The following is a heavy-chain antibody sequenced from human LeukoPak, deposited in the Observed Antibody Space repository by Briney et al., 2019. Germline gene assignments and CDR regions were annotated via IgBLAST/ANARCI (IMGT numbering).Heavy chain of an antibody. J-gene: IGHJ4*02. CDR1: GYTFTSYG. CDR3: AREAYCGGDCYYYFDY. D-gene: IGHD2-21*02. Sequence: GASVKVSCKASGYTFTSYGISWVRQAPGQGLEWMGWISAYNGNTNYAQKLQGRVTMTTDTSTSTAYMELRSLRSDDTAVYCCAREAYCGGDCYYYFDYWGQGTLVTVSS. V-gene: IGHV1-18*01. CDR2: ISAYNGNT.